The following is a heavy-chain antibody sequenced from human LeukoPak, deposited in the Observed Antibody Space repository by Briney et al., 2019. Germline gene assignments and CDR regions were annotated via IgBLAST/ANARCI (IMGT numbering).Heavy chain of an antibody. D-gene: IGHD4-17*01. Sequence: PSETLSLTCTVPGGSISSYYWSWIRQPPGKGLEWIGYIYYTGSTNYNPSLKSRVTISVDTSKNQFSLKLSSVTVADTAVYYCARDYGDYPSWYFDLWGRGTLVTVSS. CDR2: IYYTGST. J-gene: IGHJ2*01. CDR3: ARDYGDYPSWYFDL. V-gene: IGHV4-59*01. CDR1: GGSISSYY.